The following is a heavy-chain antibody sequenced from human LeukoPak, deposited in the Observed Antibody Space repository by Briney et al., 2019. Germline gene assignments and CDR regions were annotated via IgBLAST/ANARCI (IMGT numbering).Heavy chain of an antibody. D-gene: IGHD3-16*01. CDR1: RFTFDVYA. CDR3: AEEWGSDFSVFDY. V-gene: IGHV3-9*01. Sequence: GRSLRLSCAASRFTFDVYAMHWARQAPGKGLEWVSVISWNSGSISYADSVKGRFTLSRHTSKHSLYLQMHSLRAEEPALYYYAEEWGSDFSVFDYWGQGTLVTVSS. CDR2: ISWNSGSI. J-gene: IGHJ4*02.